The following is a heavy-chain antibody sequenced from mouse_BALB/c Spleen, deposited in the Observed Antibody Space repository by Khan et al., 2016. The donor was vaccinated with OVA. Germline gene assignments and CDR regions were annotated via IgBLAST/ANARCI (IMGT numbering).Heavy chain of an antibody. D-gene: IGHD2-4*01. CDR3: ARDDYDEGVYFDY. Sequence: EVQLQESGPGLVKPSQSLSLTCTVTGYSITSDYAWKWIRQSPGNKLGWMGYISDSGSTSYNPFLTSRISSTRDTSKNQFFLQLNSVTTEDTATYYWARDDYDEGVYFDYWGQGTTLTVSS. V-gene: IGHV3-2*02. J-gene: IGHJ2*01. CDR1: GYSITSDYA. CDR2: ISDSGST.